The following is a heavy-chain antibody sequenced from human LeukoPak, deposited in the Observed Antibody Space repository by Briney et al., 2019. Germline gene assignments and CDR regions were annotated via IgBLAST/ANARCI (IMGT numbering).Heavy chain of an antibody. CDR3: AKGHIVVVTDGYYFDY. Sequence: GRSLRLSCAASGFTFSSYGMHWVRQAPGKGLEWVAFIRYDGSNKYYADSVKGRFTISRDNSKNTLYLQMNSLRAEDTAEYSCAKGHIVVVTDGYYFDYWGQGTLVTVSS. V-gene: IGHV3-30*02. D-gene: IGHD2-21*02. J-gene: IGHJ4*02. CDR2: IRYDGSNK. CDR1: GFTFSSYG.